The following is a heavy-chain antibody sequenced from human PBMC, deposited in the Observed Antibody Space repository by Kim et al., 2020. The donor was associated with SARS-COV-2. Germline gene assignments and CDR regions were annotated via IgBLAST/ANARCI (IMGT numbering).Heavy chain of an antibody. CDR1: GFTFSSYD. CDR3: ARDRKYSSGWQWTYYYGMDV. D-gene: IGHD6-19*01. Sequence: GGSLRLSCAASGFTFSSYDMHWVRQATGKGLEWVSAIGTAGDTYYPGSVKGRFTISRENAKNSLYLQMNSLRAGDTAVYYCARDRKYSSGWQWTYYYGMDVWGQGTTVTVSS. J-gene: IGHJ6*02. CDR2: IGTAGDT. V-gene: IGHV3-13*04.